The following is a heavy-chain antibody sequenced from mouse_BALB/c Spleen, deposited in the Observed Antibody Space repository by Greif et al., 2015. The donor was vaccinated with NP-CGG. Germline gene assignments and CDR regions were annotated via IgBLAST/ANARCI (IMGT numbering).Heavy chain of an antibody. CDR1: GFTFSSYA. Sequence: EVMLVESGGGLVKPGGSLKLSSAASGFTFSSYAMSWVRQTPEKRLEWVATISCGGSYTYYPDSVKGRFTISRDNAKNTLYLQMSSLRSEDTAMYYCARRRSYYYAMDYWGQGTSVTVSS. CDR3: ARRRSYYYAMDY. J-gene: IGHJ4*01. CDR2: ISCGGSYT. V-gene: IGHV5-9-1*01.